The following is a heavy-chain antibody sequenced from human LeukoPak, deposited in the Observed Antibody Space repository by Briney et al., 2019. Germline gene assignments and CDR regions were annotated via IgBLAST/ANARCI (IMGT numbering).Heavy chain of an antibody. CDR2: IGGSGGST. CDR1: GFTFSSYA. J-gene: IGHJ4*02. D-gene: IGHD6-19*01. Sequence: GGSLRLSCAASGFTFSSYAMTWVRQAPGKGLEWVSAIGGSGGSTYYADSVKGRFTISRDNSKNTLYLQMNSLRAEDTAVYYCAKDAGYSSGWPDYWGQGTPVTVSS. V-gene: IGHV3-23*01. CDR3: AKDAGYSSGWPDY.